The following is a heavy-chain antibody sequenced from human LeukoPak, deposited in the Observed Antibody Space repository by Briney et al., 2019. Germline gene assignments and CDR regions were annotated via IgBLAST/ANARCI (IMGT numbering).Heavy chain of an antibody. CDR2: IYPNGAI. D-gene: IGHD4-17*01. V-gene: IGHV4-4*07. CDR3: AREYGDQGTRNFDY. J-gene: IGHJ4*02. CDR1: GASISTYF. Sequence: SETLSLTYTVSGASISTYFWTWIRQPAGKGLEWIGRIYPNGAINYNPSLKSRVTMSVDTSKNQFSLKLISVTAADTAVYYCAREYGDQGTRNFDYWGQGGLVTVSS.